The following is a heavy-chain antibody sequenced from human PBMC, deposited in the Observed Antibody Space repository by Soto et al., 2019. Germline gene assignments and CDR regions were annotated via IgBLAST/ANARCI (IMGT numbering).Heavy chain of an antibody. J-gene: IGHJ4*02. CDR3: AKDLAYAGFGGFDQ. CDR2: VSDGGIDK. D-gene: IGHD2-8*01. CDR1: VFSFSSYG. V-gene: IGHV3-30*18. Sequence: PWWSLRLSCSASVFSFSSYGMHWVRQAPGKGLEWVAVVSDGGIDKYYADSVKGRFTISRDNSKNTLFLQMNSLRADDTAIYYCAKDLAYAGFGGFDQWGQGTLVTVSS.